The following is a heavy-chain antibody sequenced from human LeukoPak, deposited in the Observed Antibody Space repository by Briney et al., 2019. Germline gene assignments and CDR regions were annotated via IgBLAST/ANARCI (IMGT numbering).Heavy chain of an antibody. Sequence: SETLSLTCAVYGGSFSGYYWSWIRQPPGKGLEWIGEINHSGGTNYNPSLKSRVTISVDTSKNQFSLKLSSVTAADTAVYYCARGRRSGYPRPRSGHYYYYMDVWGKGTTVTISS. D-gene: IGHD3-22*01. CDR2: INHSGGT. CDR3: ARGRRSGYPRPRSGHYYYYMDV. V-gene: IGHV4-34*01. CDR1: GGSFSGYY. J-gene: IGHJ6*03.